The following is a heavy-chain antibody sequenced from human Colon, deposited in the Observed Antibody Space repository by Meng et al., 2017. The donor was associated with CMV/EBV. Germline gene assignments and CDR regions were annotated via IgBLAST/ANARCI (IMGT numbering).Heavy chain of an antibody. D-gene: IGHD3-10*01. CDR3: ARDSNLSGLAY. J-gene: IGHJ4*02. CDR2: VYISGNT. V-gene: IGHV4-4*07. CDR1: GASITIYY. Sequence: QVQLRESGPGLVKPSETLSLTCTVSGASITIYYWSWIRQPAGKGLEWIGRVYISGNTNYNPSLKSRVTMSIDTSKNQLSLNIRSVTAADTAVYYCARDSNLSGLAYWGQGTLVTVSS.